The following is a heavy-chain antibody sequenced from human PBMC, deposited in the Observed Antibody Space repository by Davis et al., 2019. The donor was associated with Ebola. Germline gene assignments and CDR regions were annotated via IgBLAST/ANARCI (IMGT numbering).Heavy chain of an antibody. CDR1: GFTFRSYE. Sequence: GGSLRLSCAGSGFTFRSYEMNWVRQAPGKGLEWVSAISGSGGSTYYADSVKGRFTISRDNSKNTLYLQMNSLRAEDTAVYYCARAIGPYYYYGMDVWGQGTTVTVSS. CDR3: ARAIGPYYYYGMDV. CDR2: ISGSGGST. J-gene: IGHJ6*02. V-gene: IGHV3-23*01.